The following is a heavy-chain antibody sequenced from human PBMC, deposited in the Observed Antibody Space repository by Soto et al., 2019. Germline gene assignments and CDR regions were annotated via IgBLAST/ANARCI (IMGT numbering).Heavy chain of an antibody. V-gene: IGHV3-11*01. CDR3: ARENVNFDAFDI. CDR1: GFSFSDYQ. J-gene: IGHJ3*02. Sequence: PGGSLRLSCGASGFSFSDYQMSWIRQAPGKGLEWISYIRSSGSSIYYADSVKGRFTISRDNAKNSLYLQMNSLRTEDTAVYYCARENVNFDAFDIWGQGTMVTVSS. CDR2: IRSSGSSI.